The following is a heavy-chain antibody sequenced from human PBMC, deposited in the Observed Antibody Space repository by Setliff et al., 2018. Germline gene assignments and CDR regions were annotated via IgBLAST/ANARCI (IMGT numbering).Heavy chain of an antibody. Sequence: GGSLRLSCAAPGPTFSRYSMYWVRQAPGKGLEWISYISSSNSGMYYADSVKGRFTISRDNSKNTLYLQMNSLRPEDTAVYYCARTCSGSGCYAGLESWGQGTPVTVSS. V-gene: IGHV3-48*01. CDR1: GPTFSRYS. CDR2: ISSSNSGM. J-gene: IGHJ4*02. CDR3: ARTCSGSGCYAGLES. D-gene: IGHD2-15*01.